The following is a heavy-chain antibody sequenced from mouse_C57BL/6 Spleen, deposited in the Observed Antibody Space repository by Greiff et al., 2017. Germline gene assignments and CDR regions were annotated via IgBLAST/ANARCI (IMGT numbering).Heavy chain of an antibody. D-gene: IGHD3-2*02. J-gene: IGHJ2*01. CDR1: GFTFSDYY. CDR2: INYDGSST. CDR3: ARVDSSGHFDY. V-gene: IGHV5-16*01. Sequence: EVQLVESEGGLVQPGSSMKLSCTASGFTFSDYYMAWVRQVPEKGLEWVANINYDGSSTYYLDSLKSRFIISRDKAKNILYLQMSSLKSEDTATYYCARVDSSGHFDYWGQGTTLTVSS.